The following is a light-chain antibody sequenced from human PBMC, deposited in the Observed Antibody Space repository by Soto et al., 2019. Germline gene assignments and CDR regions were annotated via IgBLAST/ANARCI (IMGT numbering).Light chain of an antibody. V-gene: IGLV1-44*01. CDR1: SSNIGSNT. CDR2: SND. CDR3: AAWDGSLNAYV. J-gene: IGLJ1*01. Sequence: QSVLTQPPSASGTPGQRVTISCSGSSSNIGSNTVNWYQQLPGTAPKLLIYSNDQRPSGVPDRFSGSKYGSSASLAISGLQPEDEADYCCAAWDGSLNAYVFGTGTKVTVL.